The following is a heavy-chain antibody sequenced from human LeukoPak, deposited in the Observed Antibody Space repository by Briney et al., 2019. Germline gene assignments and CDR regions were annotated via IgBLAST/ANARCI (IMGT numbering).Heavy chain of an antibody. Sequence: SLRLSCAASGFTFDDYAMHWVRQAPGKGLEWVSGISWNSGSIGYADSVKGRFTISRDNAKNSLYLQMNSLRAEDTALYYCAALSSYYYMDVWGKGTTVTISS. CDR2: ISWNSGSI. CDR1: GFTFDDYA. V-gene: IGHV3-9*01. J-gene: IGHJ6*03. D-gene: IGHD2/OR15-2a*01. CDR3: AALSSYYYMDV.